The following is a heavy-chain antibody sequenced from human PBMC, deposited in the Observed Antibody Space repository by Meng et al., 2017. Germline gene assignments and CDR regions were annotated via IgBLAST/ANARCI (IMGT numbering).Heavy chain of an antibody. V-gene: IGHV1-8*01. D-gene: IGHD6-13*01. Sequence: QVLLVQAWAEVKKPGASWIVSCKASGYIFTSYDINVVRQATGLGGEGMGGMNPNSGNTGYAQKFQGRVAMTRNTSISTAYMELSSLRSEDTAVYYCARAPMAAAAYRWFDPWGQGPLVTVSS. J-gene: IGHJ5*02. CDR2: MNPNSGNT. CDR3: ARAPMAAAAYRWFDP. CDR1: GYIFTSYD.